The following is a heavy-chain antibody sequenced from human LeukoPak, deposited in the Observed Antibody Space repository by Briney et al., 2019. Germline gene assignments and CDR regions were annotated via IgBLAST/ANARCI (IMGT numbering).Heavy chain of an antibody. J-gene: IGHJ4*02. D-gene: IGHD3-16*01. CDR2: MYTSGST. V-gene: IGHV4-4*07. CDR3: ARVGDYALKD. Sequence: SETLSLTCTVSGGSLSSYYWSWIRQPAGKGLEWIGLMYTSGSTNYNPSLKSRVTMSLDTSKNQFSLKLSSVTAADTAVYYCARVGDYALKDWGQGTLVTVSS. CDR1: GGSLSSYY.